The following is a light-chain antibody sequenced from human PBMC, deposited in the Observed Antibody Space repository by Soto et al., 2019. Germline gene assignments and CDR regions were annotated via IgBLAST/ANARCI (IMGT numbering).Light chain of an antibody. Sequence: EIVLTQSPGTLSLSPGERATLSCRASQSVSNNYLAWYQQKPGQAPRLLIYGASNRATGIPDRFSGSGSGTDFTLTISRLEPEDFAVYSCKQYGSSGTFRQGTKV. CDR1: QSVSNNY. J-gene: IGKJ1*01. CDR2: GAS. V-gene: IGKV3-20*01. CDR3: KQYGSSGT.